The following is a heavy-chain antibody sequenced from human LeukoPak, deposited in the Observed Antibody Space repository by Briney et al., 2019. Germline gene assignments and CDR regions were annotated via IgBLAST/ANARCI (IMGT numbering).Heavy chain of an antibody. CDR1: GGSISSSSYY. Sequence: SETLSLTCTVSGGSISSSSYYWGWIRQPPGKGLEWIGSIYYSGSTYYNPSLKSRVTISVDTSKNQFSLKLSSVTAADTAVYYCARGEAGYGDYAGAFDYWGQGTLVTVST. D-gene: IGHD4-17*01. V-gene: IGHV4-39*07. CDR3: ARGEAGYGDYAGAFDY. CDR2: IYYSGST. J-gene: IGHJ4*01.